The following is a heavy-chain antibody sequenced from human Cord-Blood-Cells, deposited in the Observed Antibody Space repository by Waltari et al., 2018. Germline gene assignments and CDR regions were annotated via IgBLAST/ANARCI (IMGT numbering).Heavy chain of an antibody. J-gene: IGHJ3*02. Sequence: EVQLVESGGGLIQPGGSLRLSCAASGFTVSSTYLSWVRQAPGKGLEWVSVIYSGGSTYYADSVKGRFTISRDNSKNTLYLQMNSLRAEDTAVYYCAYSSSWYRAFDIWGQGTMVTVSS. CDR3: AYSSSWYRAFDI. V-gene: IGHV3-53*01. CDR2: IYSGGST. D-gene: IGHD6-13*01. CDR1: GFTVSSTY.